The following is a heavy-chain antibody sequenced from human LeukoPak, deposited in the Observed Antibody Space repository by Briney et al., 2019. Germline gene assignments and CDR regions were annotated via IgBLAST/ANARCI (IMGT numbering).Heavy chain of an antibody. CDR1: AFTFSNFW. V-gene: IGHV3-7*01. J-gene: IGHJ4*02. CDR2: IEKDGSDK. Sequence: GGSLRLSCTASAFTFSNFWMTWVRQAPGKGLEWVASIEKDGSDKYYVDSVTGRFTISRDNAKTSLYLQMNSLRADDTAVYYCARLSGFTETSHFDSWGQGALVTVSS. CDR3: ARLSGFTETSHFDS. D-gene: IGHD6-25*01.